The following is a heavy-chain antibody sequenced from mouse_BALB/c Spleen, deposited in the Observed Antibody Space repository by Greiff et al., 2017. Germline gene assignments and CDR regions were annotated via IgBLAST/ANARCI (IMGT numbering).Heavy chain of an antibody. CDR1: GFTFSSYG. V-gene: IGHV5-6-3*01. Sequence: VQLQQSGGGLVQPGGSLKLSCAASGFTFSSYGMSWVRQTPDKRLELVATINSNGGSTYYPDSVKGRFTISRDNAKNTLYLQMSSLKSEDTAMYYCARAVRFLDYWGQGTTLTVSS. D-gene: IGHD2-2*01. CDR2: INSNGGST. J-gene: IGHJ2*01. CDR3: ARAVRFLDY.